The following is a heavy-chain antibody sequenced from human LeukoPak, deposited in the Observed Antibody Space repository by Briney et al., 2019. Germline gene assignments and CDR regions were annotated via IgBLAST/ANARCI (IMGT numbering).Heavy chain of an antibody. CDR3: AKDPNYYDSSGYYGAYYYYYMDV. CDR2: IWYDGSNK. V-gene: IGHV3-33*06. D-gene: IGHD3-22*01. Sequence: GRSLRLSCAASGFTFRSYGMHWVRQAPGKGLEWVAVIWYDGSNKYYADSVKGRFTISRDNSKNTLYLQMNSLRAEDTAVYYCAKDPNYYDSSGYYGAYYYYYMDVWGKGTTVTVSS. CDR1: GFTFRSYG. J-gene: IGHJ6*03.